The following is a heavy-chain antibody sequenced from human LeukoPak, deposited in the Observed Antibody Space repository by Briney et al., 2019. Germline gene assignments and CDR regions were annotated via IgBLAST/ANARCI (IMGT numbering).Heavy chain of an antibody. CDR2: INPNSGGT. CDR3: APEGLVQQWLVQA. D-gene: IGHD6-19*01. J-gene: IGHJ5*02. Sequence: ASVKVSCKASGYTFTGYYMHWVRQAPGQGLEWMGWINPNSGGTNYAQKFQGRVTMTRDTSISTAYMELSRLRSDDTAVCYCAPEGLVQQWLVQAWGQGTLVTVSS. CDR1: GYTFTGYY. V-gene: IGHV1-2*02.